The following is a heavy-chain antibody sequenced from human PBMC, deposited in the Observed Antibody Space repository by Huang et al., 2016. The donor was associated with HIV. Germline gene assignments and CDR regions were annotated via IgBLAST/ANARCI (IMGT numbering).Heavy chain of an antibody. CDR3: VRSTSGYYYRTDY. V-gene: IGHV5-51*01. CDR1: GFSFTNYW. J-gene: IGHJ4*02. CDR2: IYPGASDT. D-gene: IGHD3-22*01. Sequence: EVQLAQSGPEVKKPGESLKISCKGSGFSFTNYWIGWVRQMPGKGLEWMVIIYPGASDTKYSPSFQGQVTISADKSINTAYLQWSSLKASDTAMYYCVRSTSGYYYRTDYWGQGTLVTVSS.